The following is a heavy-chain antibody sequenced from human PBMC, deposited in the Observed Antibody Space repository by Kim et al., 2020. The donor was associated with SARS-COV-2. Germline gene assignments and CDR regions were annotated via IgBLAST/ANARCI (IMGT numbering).Heavy chain of an antibody. CDR2: FDPEDGET. V-gene: IGHV1-24*01. CDR3: ATGIIAAAGTRFDY. Sequence: ASVKVSCKVSGYTLTELSMHWVRQAPGKGLEWMGGFDPEDGETIYAQKFQGRVTMTEDTSTDTAYMELSSLRSEDTAVYYCATGIIAAAGTRFDYWGQGTLVTVSS. D-gene: IGHD6-13*01. CDR1: GYTLTELS. J-gene: IGHJ4*02.